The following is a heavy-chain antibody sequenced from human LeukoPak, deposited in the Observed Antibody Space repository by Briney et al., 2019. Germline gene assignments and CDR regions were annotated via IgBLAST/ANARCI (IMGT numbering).Heavy chain of an antibody. D-gene: IGHD5-18*01. CDR1: GFTFGDYA. CDR2: IRIKAYGGTT. V-gene: IGHV3-49*03. J-gene: IGHJ4*02. CDR3: TREGGGYSYDY. Sequence: GGSLRLSCTASGFTFGDYAMSWFRQAPGKGLEWVGFIRIKAYGGTTYSAASVKGRLTISRDDSKRIAYLQVDSLKTEDTAVYYCTREGGGYSYDYWGQGTLVTVSS.